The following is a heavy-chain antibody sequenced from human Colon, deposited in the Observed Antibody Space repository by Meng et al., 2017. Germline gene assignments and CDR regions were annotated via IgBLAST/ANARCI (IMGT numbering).Heavy chain of an antibody. J-gene: IGHJ4*02. D-gene: IGHD3-22*01. Sequence: GGSLRLSCAASGFTFSSSCMSWVRQAPGKGLEWVANIKQDGNEKYYVDSVKGRFTISRDSAKNSLYLQLNSLRAEDMAVYYCAKGGRSGSFDYWGQGTLVPSPQ. V-gene: IGHV3-7*01. CDR2: IKQDGNEK. CDR1: GFTFSSSC. CDR3: AKGGRSGSFDY.